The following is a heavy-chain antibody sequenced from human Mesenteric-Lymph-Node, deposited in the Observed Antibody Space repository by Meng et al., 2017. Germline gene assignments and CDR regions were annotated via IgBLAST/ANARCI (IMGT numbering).Heavy chain of an antibody. CDR3: ARGLTSNNAFDI. J-gene: IGHJ3*02. D-gene: IGHD4-11*01. V-gene: IGHV3-53*01. CDR2: TYSSLST. Sequence: GESLKISCAASGFTFSSYEMNWVRQAPGKGLEWVSVTYSSLSTYYVDSVKGRFTIFRDDSKNALYLQMKNLGVEDTAVYFCARGLTSNNAFDIWGQGTVVTVSS. CDR1: GFTFSSYE.